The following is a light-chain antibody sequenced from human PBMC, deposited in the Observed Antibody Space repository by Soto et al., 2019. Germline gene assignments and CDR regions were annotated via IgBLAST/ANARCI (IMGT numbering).Light chain of an antibody. V-gene: IGKV1-39*01. CDR1: QTITNY. J-gene: IGKJ1*01. CDR2: GAS. Sequence: DIQMTQSPSPLSASVGDRVTITCRASQTITNYLNWYQQKPGKAPKLLIYGASSLQSGVPSTFSASGSGTDFTLTISSLQPEDFATYYCQQSYSTPPTFGQGTTVEI. CDR3: QQSYSTPPT.